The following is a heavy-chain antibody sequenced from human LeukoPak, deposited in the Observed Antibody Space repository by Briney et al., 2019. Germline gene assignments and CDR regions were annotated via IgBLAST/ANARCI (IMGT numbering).Heavy chain of an antibody. V-gene: IGHV4-59*01. CDR3: ARGQPGYSSGWLDY. CDR2: IYYSGST. Sequence: SETLSLTCTVSGGSISSYYWSWLRQPPGKGLEWIGYIYYSGSTNYNPSLKSRVTISVDTSKNQFSLKLSSVTAADTAVYYCARGQPGYSSGWLDYWGQGTLVTVSS. J-gene: IGHJ4*02. CDR1: GGSISSYY. D-gene: IGHD6-19*01.